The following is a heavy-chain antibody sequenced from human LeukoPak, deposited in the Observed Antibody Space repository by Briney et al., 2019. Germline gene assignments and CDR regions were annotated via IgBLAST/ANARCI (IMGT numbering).Heavy chain of an antibody. D-gene: IGHD6-13*01. J-gene: IGHJ4*02. Sequence: SETLSLTCAVYGGSFSGYYWSWIRQPPGKGLEWFGEINHSGSTTYNPSLQSRVTISLDTSKNQFSLKLSSVTAADTAVYYCARTPLIAAAGITWGQGSLVTVSS. CDR1: GGSFSGYY. V-gene: IGHV4-34*01. CDR3: ARTPLIAAAGIT. CDR2: INHSGST.